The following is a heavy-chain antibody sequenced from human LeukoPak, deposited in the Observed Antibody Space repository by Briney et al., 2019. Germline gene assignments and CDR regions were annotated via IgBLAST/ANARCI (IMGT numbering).Heavy chain of an antibody. CDR1: GFTVGSNY. CDR2: IHSGDST. Sequence: PGGSQRLSCAASGFTVGSNYMSWVRQAPGKGLEWVSGIHSGDSTYYADSVKGRITISRDNSKNMLYLQMNSLRAEDTAVYHCARASGGYYDSSGSFDYWGQGTLVTVSS. D-gene: IGHD3-22*01. J-gene: IGHJ4*02. CDR3: ARASGGYYDSSGSFDY. V-gene: IGHV3-53*01.